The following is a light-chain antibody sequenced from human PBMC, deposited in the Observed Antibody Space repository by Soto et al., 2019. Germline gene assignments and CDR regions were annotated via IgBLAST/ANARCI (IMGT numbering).Light chain of an antibody. J-gene: IGKJ2*01. CDR2: AAS. Sequence: DIQLTQSPSSLSASLGDRVTITCRASQTISTYLNWYQQKPGKPPKFLIYAASILQTGVPSRFSGGGSETHFTLTISNLQPDDFATYYCQQSYSTFVTFGQGTKLEIK. CDR3: QQSYSTFVT. CDR1: QTISTY. V-gene: IGKV1-39*01.